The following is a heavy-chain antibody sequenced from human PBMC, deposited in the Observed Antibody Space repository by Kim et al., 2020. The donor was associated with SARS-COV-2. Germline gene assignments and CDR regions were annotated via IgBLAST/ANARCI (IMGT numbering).Heavy chain of an antibody. V-gene: IGHV4-59*01. J-gene: IGHJ4*02. D-gene: IGHD5-18*01. CDR1: GGSISSYY. CDR3: ARDLRGSDGYSYGYFDY. Sequence: SETLSLTCTVSGGSISSYYWSWIRQPPGKGLEWIGYIYYSGSTNYNPSLKSRVTISVDTSKNQFSLKLSSVTAADTAVYYCARDLRGSDGYSYGYFDYWGQGTLVTVSS. CDR2: IYYSGST.